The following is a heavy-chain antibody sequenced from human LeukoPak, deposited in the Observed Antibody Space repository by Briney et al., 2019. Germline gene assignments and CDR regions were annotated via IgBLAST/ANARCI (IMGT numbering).Heavy chain of an antibody. J-gene: IGHJ4*02. CDR1: GFTFSDYY. CDR3: ARFSSGWYCFDY. V-gene: IGHV3-11*03. CDR2: ISSRSSNT. Sequence: GGSLRLSCAASGFTFSDYYMSWIRQAPGKGLEWVSYISSRSSNTNHADPVKGRFTISRDNAKNSLYLQMNSLRAEDTAVYYCARFSSGWYCFDYWGQGTLVTASS. D-gene: IGHD6-19*01.